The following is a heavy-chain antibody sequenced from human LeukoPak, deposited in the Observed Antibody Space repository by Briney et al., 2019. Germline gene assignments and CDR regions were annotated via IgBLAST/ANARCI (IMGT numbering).Heavy chain of an antibody. Sequence: PGGSLRLSCAASGFTFDDYAMHWVRQAPGKGLEWVSGISWNSGSIGYADSVKGRFTISRDNAKNSLYLQMNCLRAEDTALYYCAKVNDYGDYFYYYYYMDVWGKGTTVTVSS. V-gene: IGHV3-9*01. CDR2: ISWNSGSI. CDR3: AKVNDYGDYFYYYYYMDV. D-gene: IGHD4-17*01. J-gene: IGHJ6*03. CDR1: GFTFDDYA.